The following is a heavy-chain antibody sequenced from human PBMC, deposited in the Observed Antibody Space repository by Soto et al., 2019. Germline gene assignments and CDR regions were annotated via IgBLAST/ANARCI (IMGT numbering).Heavy chain of an antibody. D-gene: IGHD2-8*01. J-gene: IGHJ6*02. CDR2: IHHSGST. CDR1: GGSFSDYF. V-gene: IGHV4-34*01. Sequence: QVQLQQWGAGLLKPSETLSLACAVYGGSFSDYFWSWIRQSPGKGLEWIGEIHHSGSTHYNPSLKSRVTISVDTSKNQSSLRLSSVTAADTGVYYCARQPVSLNGKFFFYNNGLDVWGQGTTVIVSS. CDR3: ARQPVSLNGKFFFYNNGLDV.